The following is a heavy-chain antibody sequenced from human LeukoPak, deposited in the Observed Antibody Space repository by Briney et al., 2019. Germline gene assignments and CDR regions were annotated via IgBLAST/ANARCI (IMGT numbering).Heavy chain of an antibody. CDR1: GGSFSGYY. Sequence: SSETLSLTCAVYGGSFSGYYWNWIRQPPGKGLEWIGEINHRGSTNYNPSLKRRVTISIDTSKNQFSLKLTFVTAADTGVYYCATGNRGDNWNDPVIAFDVWGRGTMVTVSS. D-gene: IGHD1-1*01. CDR2: INHRGST. V-gene: IGHV4-34*01. CDR3: ATGNRGDNWNDPVIAFDV. J-gene: IGHJ3*01.